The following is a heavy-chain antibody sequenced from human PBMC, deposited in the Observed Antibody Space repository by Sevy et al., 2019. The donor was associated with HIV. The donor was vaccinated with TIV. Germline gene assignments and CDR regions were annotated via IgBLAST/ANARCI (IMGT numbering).Heavy chain of an antibody. V-gene: IGHV1-2*06. CDR1: GYTFTENF. Sequence: ASVKVSCKASGYTFTENFVHWVRQAPGQGLEWMGRLNPNSGGTDYAQKFQGRVTMTRDTSISTAYMELSGLRFDDTAVYYCARTATSGWGEDYWGQGPLVTVSS. D-gene: IGHD6-19*01. J-gene: IGHJ4*02. CDR3: ARTATSGWGEDY. CDR2: LNPNSGGT.